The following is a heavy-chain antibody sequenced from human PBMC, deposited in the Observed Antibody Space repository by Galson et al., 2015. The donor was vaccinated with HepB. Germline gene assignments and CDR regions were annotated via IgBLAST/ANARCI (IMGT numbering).Heavy chain of an antibody. Sequence: SLRLSCAASGFTFSSYGMHWVRQAPGKGLEWVAVIWYDGSNKYYADSVKGRFTISRDNSKNTLYLQMNSLRAEDTAVYYCARDSVVAGTDAEYFQHWGQGTLVTVSS. CDR1: GFTFSSYG. D-gene: IGHD6-19*01. CDR2: IWYDGSNK. V-gene: IGHV3-33*01. CDR3: ARDSVVAGTDAEYFQH. J-gene: IGHJ1*01.